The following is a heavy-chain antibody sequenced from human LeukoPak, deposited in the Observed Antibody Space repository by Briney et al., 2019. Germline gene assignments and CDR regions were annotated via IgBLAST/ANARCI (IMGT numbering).Heavy chain of an antibody. J-gene: IGHJ4*02. Sequence: PGRSLRLSCAASGFTFSSYAMHWVRQAPGKGLEWVAVISYDGSNKYYADSVKGRFTISRDNSKNTLYLQMNSLRAEDTAVYYCARSGYTYGSHDHWGQGTLVTVSS. D-gene: IGHD5-18*01. CDR1: GFTFSSYA. CDR3: ARSGYTYGSHDH. V-gene: IGHV3-30*14. CDR2: ISYDGSNK.